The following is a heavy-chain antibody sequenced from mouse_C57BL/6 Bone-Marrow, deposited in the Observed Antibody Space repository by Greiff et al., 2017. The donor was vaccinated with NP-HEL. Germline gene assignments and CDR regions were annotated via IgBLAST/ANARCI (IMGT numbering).Heavy chain of an antibody. CDR1: GYTFTSYW. Sequence: VQLQQSGAELVMPGASVKLSCKASGYTFTSYWMHWVKQRPGQGLEWIGEIDPSDSYTNYNQKFKGKSTLTVDKSSSTAYMQLSSLTSEDSAVYYCARKDYYGSSYHWFAYWGQGTLVTVSA. V-gene: IGHV1-69*01. CDR2: IDPSDSYT. D-gene: IGHD1-1*01. J-gene: IGHJ3*01. CDR3: ARKDYYGSSYHWFAY.